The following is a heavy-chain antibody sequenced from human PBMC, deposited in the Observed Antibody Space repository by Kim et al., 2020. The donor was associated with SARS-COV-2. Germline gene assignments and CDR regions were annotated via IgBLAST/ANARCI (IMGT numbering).Heavy chain of an antibody. Sequence: SVKVSCKASGFTFTSSAVQWVRQARGQRLEWIGWIVVGSGNTNYAQKFQERVTITRDMSTSTAYMELSSLRSEDTAVYYCAAVDYDSINKEVWFDPWGQGTLVTVSS. CDR2: IVVGSGNT. J-gene: IGHJ5*02. D-gene: IGHD3-22*01. V-gene: IGHV1-58*01. CDR3: AAVDYDSINKEVWFDP. CDR1: GFTFTSSA.